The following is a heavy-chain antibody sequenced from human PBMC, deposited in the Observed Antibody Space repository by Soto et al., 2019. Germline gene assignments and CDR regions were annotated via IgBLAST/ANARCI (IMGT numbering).Heavy chain of an antibody. CDR2: INPKSGGT. D-gene: IGHD5-12*01. CDR3: ARDHRDGYNTRFDD. J-gene: IGHJ4*02. Sequence: ASVKVSCKASGYTFTGYFLHWVRQAPGQGLEWMGWINPKSGGTNYPQKFQGRVTMTRDTSISTVYMELSSLRSDDAAVYYCARDHRDGYNTRFDDWGQGTLVTVSS. V-gene: IGHV1-2*02. CDR1: GYTFTGYF.